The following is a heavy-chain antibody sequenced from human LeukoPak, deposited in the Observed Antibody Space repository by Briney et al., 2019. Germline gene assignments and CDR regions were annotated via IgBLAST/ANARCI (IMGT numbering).Heavy chain of an antibody. D-gene: IGHD6-19*01. CDR2: IYYSGST. J-gene: IGHJ2*01. CDR3: ARDRHSSGWYKYFDL. CDR1: GYSISSGYY. V-gene: IGHV4-61*01. Sequence: SETLSLTCTVSGYSISSGYYWSWIRQPPGKGLEWIGYIYYSGSTNYNPSLKSRVTISVDTSKNQFSLKLSSVTAADTAVYYCARDRHSSGWYKYFDLWGRGTLVTVSS.